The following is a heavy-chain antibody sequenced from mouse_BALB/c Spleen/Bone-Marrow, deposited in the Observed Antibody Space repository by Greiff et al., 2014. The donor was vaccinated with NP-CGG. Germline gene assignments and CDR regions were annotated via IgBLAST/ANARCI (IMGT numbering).Heavy chain of an antibody. D-gene: IGHD1-1*01. CDR3: AKKDYGSSSFDY. Sequence: VQLKHSGPELEKPGASVKISCKASGYSFTDSNMNWVKQSNGKNLEWIGNIDPYYGGTSYSQKFKGKATLTVDKSSSTAYMQLRSLTSEDSAVYYCAKKDYGSSSFDYWGQGTTLTVSS. V-gene: IGHV1-39*01. CDR1: GYSFTDSN. J-gene: IGHJ2*01. CDR2: IDPYYGGT.